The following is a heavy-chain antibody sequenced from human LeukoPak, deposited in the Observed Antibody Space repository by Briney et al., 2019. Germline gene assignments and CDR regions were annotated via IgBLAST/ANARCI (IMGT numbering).Heavy chain of an antibody. D-gene: IGHD2-2*01. Sequence: GGSLRLSCAASGFTFSTCAMSWVRQAPGKGLEWVSTISGGGRGTDYADSVKGQFTISRDNAKNTLYLQMNSLRAEDTAVYYCARAYCSSTSCHRGYYFDYWGQGTLVTVSS. CDR3: ARAYCSSTSCHRGYYFDY. J-gene: IGHJ4*02. CDR1: GFTFSTCA. V-gene: IGHV3-23*01. CDR2: ISGGGRGT.